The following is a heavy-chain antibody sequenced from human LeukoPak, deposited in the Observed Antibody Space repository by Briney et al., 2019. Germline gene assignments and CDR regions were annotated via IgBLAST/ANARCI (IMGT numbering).Heavy chain of an antibody. Sequence: LAGGSLRLSCAASGFTFSSYAMSWVRQAPGKGLEWVSGISGSGGSTYYADSVKGRFTISRDNSKNTLYLQMNSLRAEDTAVYYCAKDHLITGTTQEPNAFDIWGQGTMVTVSS. D-gene: IGHD1-20*01. CDR1: GFTFSSYA. CDR2: ISGSGGST. V-gene: IGHV3-23*01. J-gene: IGHJ3*02. CDR3: AKDHLITGTTQEPNAFDI.